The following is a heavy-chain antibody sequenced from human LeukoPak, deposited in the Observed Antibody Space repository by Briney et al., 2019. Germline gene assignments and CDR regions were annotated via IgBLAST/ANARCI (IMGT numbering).Heavy chain of an antibody. CDR2: ISSSGSTI. D-gene: IGHD6-13*01. V-gene: IGHV3-48*03. CDR1: GFTFSSYE. J-gene: IGHJ4*02. CDR3: AREKGAAAGYFDN. Sequence: GSLRLSCAASGFTFSSYEMNWVRQAPGKGLEWVSYISSSGSTIYYADSVKGRFTISRDNAKNSLFLQMDSLRAEDTAVYYCAREKGAAAGYFDNWGQGTLVTVSS.